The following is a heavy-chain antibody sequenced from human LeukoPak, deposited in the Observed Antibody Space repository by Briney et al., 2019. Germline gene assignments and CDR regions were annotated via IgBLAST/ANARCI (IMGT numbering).Heavy chain of an antibody. CDR1: GYTFTSYY. CDR2: INPSGGST. J-gene: IGHJ4*02. V-gene: IGHV1-46*01. CDR3: AEGVYYDFWSGPGGY. Sequence: PGASVKVSCKASGYTFTSYYMHWVRQAPGQGLEWMGIINPSGGSTSYAQKFQGRVTMTRDTSTSTVYMELSSLRSEDTAVYYCAEGVYYDFWSGPGGYWGQGTLVTVSS. D-gene: IGHD3-3*01.